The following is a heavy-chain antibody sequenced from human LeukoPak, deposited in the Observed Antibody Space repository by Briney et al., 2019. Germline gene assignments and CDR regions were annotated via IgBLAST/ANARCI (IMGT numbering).Heavy chain of an antibody. CDR2: INHSGST. CDR3: ARGGFLYYYGSGSYLNY. CDR1: GGSFSGYY. Sequence: PSETLSLTCAVYGGSFSGYYWSWIRQPPGKGLAWIGEINHSGSTNYNPSLKSRVTISVDTSKNQFSLKLSSVTAADTAVYYCARGGFLYYYGSGSYLNYWGQGTLVTVSS. V-gene: IGHV4-34*01. D-gene: IGHD3-10*01. J-gene: IGHJ4*02.